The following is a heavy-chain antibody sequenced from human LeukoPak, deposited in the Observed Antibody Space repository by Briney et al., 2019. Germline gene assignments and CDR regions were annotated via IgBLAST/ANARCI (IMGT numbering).Heavy chain of an antibody. CDR3: AKDLPLGYWPRTPLVPNYFDP. Sequence: PGGSLRLSCAASGFTFSSYAMSWVRQAPGKGLEWVSLISASGGSTYYGDSVKGRFTVSRDNSKNTLYLEMDSLRAEDTAVYYCAKDLPLGYWPRTPLVPNYFDPWGQGTLVTVSS. CDR1: GFTFSSYA. V-gene: IGHV3-23*01. J-gene: IGHJ5*02. CDR2: ISASGGST. D-gene: IGHD2-15*01.